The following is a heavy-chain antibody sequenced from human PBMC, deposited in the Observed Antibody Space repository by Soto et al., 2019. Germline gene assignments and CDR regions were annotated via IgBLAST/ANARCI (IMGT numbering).Heavy chain of an antibody. J-gene: IGHJ1*01. Sequence: SVKVSCKASGGTFSSYAISWVRQAPGQGLEWMGGIIPIFGTANYAQKFQGRVTITADESTSTAYMELSSLRSEDTAVYYCARGNYDILTLREYFQHWGKGTLVPVS. CDR1: GGTFSSYA. CDR3: ARGNYDILTLREYFQH. CDR2: IIPIFGTA. V-gene: IGHV1-69*13. D-gene: IGHD3-9*01.